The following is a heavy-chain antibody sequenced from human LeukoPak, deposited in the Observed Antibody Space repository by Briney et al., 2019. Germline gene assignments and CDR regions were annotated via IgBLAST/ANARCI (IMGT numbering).Heavy chain of an antibody. CDR1: GFTFSSYG. CDR2: IWYDGSNK. V-gene: IGHV3-33*06. D-gene: IGHD2-15*01. Sequence: GGSLRLSCAASGFTFSSYGMHWVRQAPGKGLEWVAVIWYDGSNKYYAGSVKGRFTISRDNSKNTLFLQMNSLRAEDTALYYCAKDADCSGDTCWRWFDPWGQGTLVTVSS. CDR3: AKDADCSGDTCWRWFDP. J-gene: IGHJ5*02.